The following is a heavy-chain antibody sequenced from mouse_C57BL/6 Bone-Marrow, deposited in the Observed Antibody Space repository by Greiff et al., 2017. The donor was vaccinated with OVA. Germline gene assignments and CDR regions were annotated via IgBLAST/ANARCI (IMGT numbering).Heavy chain of an antibody. CDR1: GFNIKDDY. D-gene: IGHD4-1*01. CDR3: ARDWDRGY. CDR2: IDPENGDT. J-gene: IGHJ2*01. Sequence: EVQLQQSGAELVRPGASVKLSCTASGFNIKDDYMHWVKQRPEQGLEWIGWIDPENGDTEYASKFQGKATITADTSSNTAYLQLSSLTSEDSAVYYCARDWDRGYWGQGTTLTVSS. V-gene: IGHV14-4*01.